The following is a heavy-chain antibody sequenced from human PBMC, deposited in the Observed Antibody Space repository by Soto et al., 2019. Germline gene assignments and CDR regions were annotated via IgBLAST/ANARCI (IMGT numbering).Heavy chain of an antibody. CDR3: ARVKLGYCISTSCYHDY. CDR1: GFTFSSYR. V-gene: IGHV3-21*01. J-gene: IGHJ4*02. Sequence: PGGSMKLSCAASGFTFSSYRMNWVRQTPGKGLEWVSSISSSSGYIYYADSVKGRFTISTDNAKNSLYLQMNRLRAEDTAVYYCARVKLGYCISTSCYHDYCGQGTLVTVSS. D-gene: IGHD2-2*01. CDR2: ISSSSGYI.